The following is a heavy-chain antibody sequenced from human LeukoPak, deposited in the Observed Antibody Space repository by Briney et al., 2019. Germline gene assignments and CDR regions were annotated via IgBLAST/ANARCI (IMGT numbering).Heavy chain of an antibody. V-gene: IGHV3-33*01. CDR2: IWDDASNK. Sequence: VRSLRLSCAASGVTFSSYGMHWVRQAPGKGLEWVAVIWDDASNKFYADSVKGRFTISRDNSKNTLYLQMNSLRAEDTAVYYCARAEVPAAIKSGAFDIWGQGTMVTVSS. D-gene: IGHD2-2*01. J-gene: IGHJ3*02. CDR3: ARAEVPAAIKSGAFDI. CDR1: GVTFSSYG.